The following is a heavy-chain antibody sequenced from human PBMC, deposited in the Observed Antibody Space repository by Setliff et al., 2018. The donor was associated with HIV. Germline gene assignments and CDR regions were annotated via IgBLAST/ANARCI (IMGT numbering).Heavy chain of an antibody. CDR3: ARQGLVLVPASIDWRLPPSPIDY. D-gene: IGHD2-2*01. V-gene: IGHV4-39*01. CDR1: GGSISSNNYY. CDR2: IYYSGST. J-gene: IGHJ4*02. Sequence: SETLSLTCTVSGGSISSNNYYWGWIRQPPGKGLEWIASIYYSGSTYYNPSLKSRITISADTSKNQFSLRLSSVTAADTAAYYCARQGLVLVPASIDWRLPPSPIDYWGQGALVTVSS.